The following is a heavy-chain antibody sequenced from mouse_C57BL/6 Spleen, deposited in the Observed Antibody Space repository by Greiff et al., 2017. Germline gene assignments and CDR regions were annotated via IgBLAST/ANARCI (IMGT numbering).Heavy chain of an antibody. CDR3: ASYYYGSSYWYFDV. CDR1: GFSLTSYG. CDR2: IWSGGST. Sequence: VQLKESGPGLVQPSQSLSITCTVSGFSLTSYGVHWVRQSPGKGLEWLGVIWSGGSTDYNAAFISRLSISKDNSKSQVFFKMNSLQADDTAIYYCASYYYGSSYWYFDVWGTGTTVRVPS. J-gene: IGHJ1*03. V-gene: IGHV2-2*01. D-gene: IGHD1-1*01.